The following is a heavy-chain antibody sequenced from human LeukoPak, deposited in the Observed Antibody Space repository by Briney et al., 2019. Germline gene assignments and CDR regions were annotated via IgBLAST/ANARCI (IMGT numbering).Heavy chain of an antibody. J-gene: IGHJ6*02. CDR1: GYSFTGYY. CDR3: ARDQTLWSGMDV. V-gene: IGHV1-2*02. Sequence: ASVKVSCKASGYSFTGYYTHWVRQAPGQGLEWMGWINPNSGGTNYAQKFQGRVTMTGYTSISTAYMELSRLRSDDTAVYYCARDQTLWSGMDVWGQGTTVTVSS. D-gene: IGHD3-3*01. CDR2: INPNSGGT.